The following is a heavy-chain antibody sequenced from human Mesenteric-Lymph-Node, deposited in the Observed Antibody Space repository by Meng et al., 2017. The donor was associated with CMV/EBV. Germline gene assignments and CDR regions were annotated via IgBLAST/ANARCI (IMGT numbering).Heavy chain of an antibody. V-gene: IGHV2-70*20. CDR1: GFSLTTSGMS. CDR3: ARMLDSEGYYFYGMDV. J-gene: IGHJ6*02. D-gene: IGHD2/OR15-2a*01. CDR2: IDWDDDK. Sequence: SGPTLVKPTQTLTLTCSFSGFSLTTSGMSVSWVRQPPGKALEWLAVIDWDDDKYYSPSLKTRLTVSKDTSKNQVVLTLTNMDPVDTATYYCARMLDSEGYYFYGMDVWGQGTTVTVSS.